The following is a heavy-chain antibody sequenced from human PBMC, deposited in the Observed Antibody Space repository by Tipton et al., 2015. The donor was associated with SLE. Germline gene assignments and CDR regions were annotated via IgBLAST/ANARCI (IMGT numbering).Heavy chain of an antibody. D-gene: IGHD2-15*01. Sequence: LSCTVSGGSISSYYWSWIRQPPGKGLEWIGYIYYSGSTNYNPSLKSRVTISVDTSKNQFSLKLSSVTAADTAVYYCARLDGGYLDYWGQGTLVTVSS. V-gene: IGHV4-59*01. CDR1: GGSISSYY. CDR3: ARLDGGYLDY. CDR2: IYYSGST. J-gene: IGHJ4*01.